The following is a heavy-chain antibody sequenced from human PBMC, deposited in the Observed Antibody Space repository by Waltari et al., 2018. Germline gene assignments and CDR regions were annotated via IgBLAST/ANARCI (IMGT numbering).Heavy chain of an antibody. CDR3: WVGGPRSRDY. V-gene: IGHV4-39*07. CDR1: GGSISSSSYY. J-gene: IGHJ4*02. D-gene: IGHD6-13*01. Sequence: QLQLQESGPGLVKPSETLSLTCTVSGGSISSSSYYWGWIRQPPGKGLEWIGSIYYSGSTYYNPSLKSRVTISVDTSKNQFSQKLSSVTAADTAVYYCWVGGPRSRDYWGQGTLVTVSS. CDR2: IYYSGST.